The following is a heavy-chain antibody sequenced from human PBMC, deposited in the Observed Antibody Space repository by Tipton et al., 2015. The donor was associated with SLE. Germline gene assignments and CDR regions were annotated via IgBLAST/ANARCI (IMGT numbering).Heavy chain of an antibody. CDR1: GYNLNTYW. CDR2: IYPGDSET. Sequence: QLVQSGAEVKKPGESLKTSCKASGYNLNTYWIGWVRQMPGKGLEWMAIIYPGDSETKYSPSFQGQITISADKSIRTAYLQWNSLKASDTAMYYCARKSGSSWPDAFDIWGQGTMVTVSS. D-gene: IGHD6-13*01. J-gene: IGHJ3*02. V-gene: IGHV5-51*03. CDR3: ARKSGSSWPDAFDI.